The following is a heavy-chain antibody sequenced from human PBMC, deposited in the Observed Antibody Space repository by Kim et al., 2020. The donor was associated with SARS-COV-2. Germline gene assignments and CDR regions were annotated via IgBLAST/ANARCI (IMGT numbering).Heavy chain of an antibody. D-gene: IGHD5-12*01. CDR2: MSHSGGDI. Sequence: GGSLRLSCAASGFIFSSYEMNWVRQAPGKGLEWVSYMSHSGGDIFYAESVKGRFTVSRDNAENSLSLQMSYLRPEDTAIYYCVRVATAPDAYFYMDVWGKGTTVTVS. J-gene: IGHJ6*03. CDR3: VRVATAPDAYFYMDV. CDR1: GFIFSSYE. V-gene: IGHV3-48*03.